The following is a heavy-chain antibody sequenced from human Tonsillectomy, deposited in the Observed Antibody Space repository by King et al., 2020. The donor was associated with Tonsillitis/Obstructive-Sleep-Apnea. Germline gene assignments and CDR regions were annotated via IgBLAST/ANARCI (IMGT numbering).Heavy chain of an antibody. D-gene: IGHD4-23*01. CDR2: INHSGST. CDR3: ARGRGSNWNYYYYMDV. CDR1: GGSFSGYY. J-gene: IGHJ6*03. Sequence: QVQLQQWGAGLLKPSETLSLTCAVYGGSFSGYYWSWIRQPPGKGLEWIGEINHSGSTNYNPSLKSRVTISVDTSKNQFSLKMSSVTAADTAVYYCARGRGSNWNYYYYMDVWGKGTTVTVSS. V-gene: IGHV4-34*01.